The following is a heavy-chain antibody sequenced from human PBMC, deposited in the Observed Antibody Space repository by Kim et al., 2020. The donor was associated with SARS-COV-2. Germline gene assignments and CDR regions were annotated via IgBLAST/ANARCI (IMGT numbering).Heavy chain of an antibody. Sequence: YAQQFQGRVTMARATSTSTVYMGLGSLRSEDTAVYYCAGSFNFWGPWFDPWGQGTLVTVSS. CDR3: AGSFNFWGPWFDP. D-gene: IGHD3-16*01. V-gene: IGHV1-46*01. J-gene: IGHJ5*02.